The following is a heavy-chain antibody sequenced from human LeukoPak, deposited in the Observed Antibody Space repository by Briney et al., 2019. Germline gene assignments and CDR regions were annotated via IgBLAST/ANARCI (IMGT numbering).Heavy chain of an antibody. J-gene: IGHJ4*02. CDR3: ARNESVLGTTGLNDFFDD. D-gene: IGHD1-26*01. CDR1: GGSIRGSSDY. Sequence: SETLSLTCTVSGGSIRGSSDYWGWIRQSPGKGLEWIGGIYYSGSTYYNPSLKSRVTISVDTSKNQFYVKLTSVTAADTAVYYCARNESVLGTTGLNDFFDDWGQGTLVTVSS. V-gene: IGHV4-39*01. CDR2: IYYSGST.